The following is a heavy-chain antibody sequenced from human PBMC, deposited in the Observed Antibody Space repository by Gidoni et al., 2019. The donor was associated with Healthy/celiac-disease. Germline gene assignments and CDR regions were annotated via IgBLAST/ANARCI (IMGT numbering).Heavy chain of an antibody. CDR3: ARDSPLEY. CDR1: GFTFSSYA. CDR2: ISYDGSNK. D-gene: IGHD3-3*02. Sequence: QVQLVESGGGVVQPGRSLRLSCAASGFTFSSYAMHWVRQAPGKGLEWVAVISYDGSNKYYADSVKGRFTISRDNSKNTLYLQMNSLRAEDTAVYYCARDSPLEYWGQGTLVTVSS. V-gene: IGHV3-30-3*01. J-gene: IGHJ4*02.